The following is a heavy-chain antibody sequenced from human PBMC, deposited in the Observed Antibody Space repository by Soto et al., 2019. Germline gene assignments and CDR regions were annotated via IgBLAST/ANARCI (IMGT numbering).Heavy chain of an antibody. CDR2: INAGNGNT. CDR1: GYTFTSYA. Sequence: ASVKVSCKASGYTFTSYAMHWVRQASGQRLEWMGWINAGNGNTKYSQKFQGRVTITRDTSASTAYMELSSLRSEDTAVYYCARGGSYDILTAYPYYGMDVWGQGTAVTVSS. J-gene: IGHJ6*02. D-gene: IGHD3-9*01. CDR3: ARGGSYDILTAYPYYGMDV. V-gene: IGHV1-3*01.